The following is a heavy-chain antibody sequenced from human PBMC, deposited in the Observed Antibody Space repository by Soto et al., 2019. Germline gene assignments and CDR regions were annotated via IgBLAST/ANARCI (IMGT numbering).Heavy chain of an antibody. Sequence: GGSLRLSCAASGFTFSTYAMSWVRQAPGKGLEWVSGIGGSGGSTYYADSVKGRFTISIDNSRNTLYMQMNSLRAEDTAVYYCARLGRYAGNDPFDYLRQGTLVTVSS. CDR2: IGGSGGST. V-gene: IGHV3-23*01. D-gene: IGHD5-12*01. CDR3: ARLGRYAGNDPFDY. J-gene: IGHJ4*02. CDR1: GFTFSTYA.